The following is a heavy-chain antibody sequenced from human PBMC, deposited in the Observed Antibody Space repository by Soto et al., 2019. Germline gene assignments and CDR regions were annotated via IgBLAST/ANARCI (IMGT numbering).Heavy chain of an antibody. D-gene: IGHD2-8*01. CDR3: AREGVGPHGMDV. CDR1: GASVTSYY. CDR2: IYTSGNT. J-gene: IGHJ6*02. Sequence: QVQLQGSDPRLLKPSETLSLTCTVSGASVTSYYWSWIRQPAGKGLDWIGRIYTSGNTDYNPSLKSRVTLSLETSQTQVSLKLSSVTAADTAIYYCAREGVGPHGMDVWGQGTTVTVSS. V-gene: IGHV4-4*07.